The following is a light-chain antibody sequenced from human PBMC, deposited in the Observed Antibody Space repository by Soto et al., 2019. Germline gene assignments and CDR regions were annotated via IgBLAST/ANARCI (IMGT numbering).Light chain of an antibody. CDR3: QQYNIWPPRT. J-gene: IGKJ1*01. Sequence: ATQSPPTRALSTRYCTTSRGIGNTLAWYQQKPGQAPRLLIYDTSIRATGIPARFSGSGSETEFTLTISSLQSEDFAVYYCQQYNIWPPRTSGQGTKAAIK. V-gene: IGKV3D-15*01. CDR2: DTS. CDR1: RGIGNT.